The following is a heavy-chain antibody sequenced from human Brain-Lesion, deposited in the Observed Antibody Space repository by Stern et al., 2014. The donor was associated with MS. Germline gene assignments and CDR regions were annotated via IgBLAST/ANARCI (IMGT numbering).Heavy chain of an antibody. J-gene: IGHJ6*02. V-gene: IGHV1-2*02. CDR1: GYIFTGYY. Sequence: VQLVESGAEVKKPGASVKVSCKTSGYIFTGYYIHWVRQAPGQGLEWMAWTKPNTGGTKDAQKFQGRVTMSRDTSISTAYVELSSLTSDDTAVYYCARDQRGITIFGVVTDYYYLGMDVWGQGTTVTVSS. CDR2: TKPNTGGT. D-gene: IGHD3-3*01. CDR3: ARDQRGITIFGVVTDYYYLGMDV.